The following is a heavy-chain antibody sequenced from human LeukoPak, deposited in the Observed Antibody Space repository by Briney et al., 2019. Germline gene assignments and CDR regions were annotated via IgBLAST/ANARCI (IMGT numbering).Heavy chain of an antibody. J-gene: IGHJ6*03. CDR1: GFTFSSYG. CDR3: AKRSGYCSGGSCYSLNNYYYYYMDV. D-gene: IGHD2-15*01. Sequence: PGGSLRLSCAASGFTFSSYGMHWVRQAPGKGLEWVAFIRYDGSNKYYADSVKGRFTISRDNSKNTLYLQMNSLRAEDTAVYYCAKRSGYCSGGSCYSLNNYYYYYMDVWGKGTTVTISS. CDR2: IRYDGSNK. V-gene: IGHV3-30*02.